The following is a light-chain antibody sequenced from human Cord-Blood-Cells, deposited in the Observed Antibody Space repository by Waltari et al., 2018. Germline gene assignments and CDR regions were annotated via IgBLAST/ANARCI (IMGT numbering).Light chain of an antibody. CDR3: CSYAGSSTYV. CDR2: EGS. J-gene: IGLJ1*01. V-gene: IGLV2-23*01. CDR1: SRDVGSYNL. Sequence: QSALTQPASVSGSPGQSITISSTGTSRDVGSYNLFSWYQPHPGKAPKLMIYEGSKRPSGVSNRFSGSKSGNTVSLTISGLQAEDEADYYCCSYAGSSTYVFGTGTKVTVL.